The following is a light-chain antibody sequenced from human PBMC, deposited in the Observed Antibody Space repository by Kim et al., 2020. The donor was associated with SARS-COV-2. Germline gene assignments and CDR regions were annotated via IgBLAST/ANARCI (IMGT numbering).Light chain of an antibody. CDR1: SGHNTYA. V-gene: IGLV4-69*01. CDR2: VNSDGSH. J-gene: IGLJ3*02. CDR3: QTWGTGIQVL. Sequence: QLVLTQSPSASASLGTSVKLTCTLTSGHNTYAIAWHQQRPEKGPRYLMKVNSDGSHKKGDGIPDRFSGSSSGAERYLIISSLQSEDEADYYCQTWGTGIQVLFGGGTQLTVL.